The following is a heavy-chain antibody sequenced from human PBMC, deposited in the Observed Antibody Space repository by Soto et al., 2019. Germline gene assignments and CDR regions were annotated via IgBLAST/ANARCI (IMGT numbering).Heavy chain of an antibody. CDR3: ARKGYCTSTSCYVDY. J-gene: IGHJ4*02. CDR2: ISWNSGNI. D-gene: IGHD2-2*01. CDR1: GFTFDHYA. V-gene: IGHV3-9*01. Sequence: GGSLRLSCASSGFTFDHYAMHWVRQAPGKGLEWLSGISWNSGNILYADSMKGRITISRDNAKNSLFLQMNSLRAEDTALYYCARKGYCTSTSCYVDYWGQGTLVTVSS.